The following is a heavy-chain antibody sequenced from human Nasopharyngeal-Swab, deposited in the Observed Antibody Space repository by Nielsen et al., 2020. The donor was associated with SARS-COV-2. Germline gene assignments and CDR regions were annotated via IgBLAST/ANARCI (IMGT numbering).Heavy chain of an antibody. CDR2: IIPIFGTA. Sequence: WVRQAPGQGLEWMGGIIPIFGTANYAQKFQGRVTITADESTSTAYMELSSLRSEDTAMYYCARGLAGSIAGAYYYDSSGYYYFYYFDYWGQGTLVTVSS. D-gene: IGHD3-22*01. CDR3: ARGLAGSIAGAYYYDSSGYYYFYYFDY. V-gene: IGHV1-69*01. J-gene: IGHJ4*02.